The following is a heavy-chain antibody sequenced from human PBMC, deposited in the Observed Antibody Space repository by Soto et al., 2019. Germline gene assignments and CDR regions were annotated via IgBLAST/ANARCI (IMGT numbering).Heavy chain of an antibody. V-gene: IGHV4-30-4*01. Sequence: QVQLQESGPGLVKPSQTLSLTCTVSGGSISSGNYYWSWIRQPPGKGLEWIGFISYSGTTHYSASLRSRVSISVDTSKNQFSLDLSSVTAADTAVCYCATMGTPVTGLYYFDYWGQGTLVTVSS. D-gene: IGHD4-17*01. CDR1: GGSISSGNYY. J-gene: IGHJ4*02. CDR2: ISYSGTT. CDR3: ATMGTPVTGLYYFDY.